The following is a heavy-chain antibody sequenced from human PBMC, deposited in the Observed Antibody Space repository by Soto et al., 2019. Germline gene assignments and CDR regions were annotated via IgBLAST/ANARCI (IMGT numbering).Heavy chain of an antibody. CDR1: GGTFSSYA. J-gene: IGHJ6*02. D-gene: IGHD2-2*02. CDR3: ARDPYCSSTSCYTESLTYYYYGMDV. V-gene: IGHV1-69*06. Sequence: ASVKVSCKASGGTFSSYAISWVRQAPGQGLEWMGGIIPIFGTANYAQKFQGRVTITADKSTSTAYMELSSLRSEDTAVYYCARDPYCSSTSCYTESLTYYYYGMDVWGQGTTVTVS. CDR2: IIPIFGTA.